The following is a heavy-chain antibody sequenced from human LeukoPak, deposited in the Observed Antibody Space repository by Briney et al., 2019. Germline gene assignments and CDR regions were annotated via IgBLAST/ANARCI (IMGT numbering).Heavy chain of an antibody. Sequence: SETLSLTCTVSGGSISSSSYYWGWIRQSPGMGLEWIGSIYYSGSTYYNPSLKSRVTISVDTSKNQFSLKLSSVTAADTAVYYCARRQQLVQFDYWGQGTLVTVSS. V-gene: IGHV4-39*01. J-gene: IGHJ4*02. CDR1: GGSISSSSYY. CDR2: IYYSGST. D-gene: IGHD6-13*01. CDR3: ARRQQLVQFDY.